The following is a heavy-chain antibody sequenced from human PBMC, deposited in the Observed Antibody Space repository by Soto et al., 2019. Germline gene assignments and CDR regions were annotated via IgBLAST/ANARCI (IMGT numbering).Heavy chain of an antibody. J-gene: IGHJ1*01. CDR3: ATNGGYYDASGPKYVPH. CDR2: IYYSGTT. V-gene: IGHV4-31*03. D-gene: IGHD3-22*01. CDR1: GSSINTGGYS. Sequence: LQTQSLTCTVPGSSINTGGYSWGWIRQHPGKGLEYSGYIYYSGTTYYNPSLKSRVTMSVDASKSQFSLKLSSVTAADTAVYYCATNGGYYDASGPKYVPHWAQGTMVTVSS.